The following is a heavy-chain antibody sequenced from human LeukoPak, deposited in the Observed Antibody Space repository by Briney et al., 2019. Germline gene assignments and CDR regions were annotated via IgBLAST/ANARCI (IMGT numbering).Heavy chain of an antibody. J-gene: IGHJ3*02. CDR3: ARLSAAKDKIAVAATGAFDI. D-gene: IGHD6-19*01. Sequence: SETLSLTCTVSGGSISSSSYYWGWIRQPPGKGLEWIGSIYYSGSTYYNPSLKSRVTISVDTSKNQFSLKLGSVTAADTAVYYCARLSAAKDKIAVAATGAFDIWGQGTMVTVSS. V-gene: IGHV4-39*07. CDR1: GGSISSSSYY. CDR2: IYYSGST.